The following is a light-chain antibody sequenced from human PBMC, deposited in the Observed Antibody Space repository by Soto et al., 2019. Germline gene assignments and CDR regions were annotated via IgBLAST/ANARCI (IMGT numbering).Light chain of an antibody. CDR2: GAS. Sequence: EIVLTQSPGTLSLSPGKRATLSCRASQSVSSSYLAWYQQKPGQAPRLLIYGASGRATGIPERFSGSGSGTDCTLTISRLEPEDFAVDYCQQYGSSPPVTFGQGTRLEIK. V-gene: IGKV3-20*01. J-gene: IGKJ5*01. CDR1: QSVSSSY. CDR3: QQYGSSPPVT.